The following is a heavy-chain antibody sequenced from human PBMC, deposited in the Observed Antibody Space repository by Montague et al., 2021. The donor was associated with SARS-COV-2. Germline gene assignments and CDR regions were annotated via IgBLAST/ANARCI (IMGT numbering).Heavy chain of an antibody. V-gene: IGHV4-59*02. J-gene: IGHJ3*02. Sequence: SETLSLTCTVSGASVSSSDWGWIRQSPGKGLEWIGYFYSVGSTDYNPSLKSRVTISRDTSKNQFSLKVRSVTAADTAIYYCARETMTADAFDIWGQGKMVTVSS. CDR3: ARETMTADAFDI. CDR1: GASVSSSD. CDR2: FYSVGST. D-gene: IGHD1-14*01.